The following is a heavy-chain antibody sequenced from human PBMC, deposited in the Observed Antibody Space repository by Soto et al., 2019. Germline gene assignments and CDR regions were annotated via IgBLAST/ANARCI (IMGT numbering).Heavy chain of an antibody. J-gene: IGHJ6*03. CDR1: GYTFTSYG. V-gene: IGHV1-18*01. Sequence: GASVKVSCKASGYTFTSYGISWVRQAPGQGLEWMGWISAYNGNTNYAQKLQGRVTMTTDTSTSTAYMELRSLRSDDTAVYYCARGSTAARYYYYMDVWGKGTTVTVSS. CDR3: ARGSTAARYYYYMDV. CDR2: ISAYNGNT. D-gene: IGHD2-2*01.